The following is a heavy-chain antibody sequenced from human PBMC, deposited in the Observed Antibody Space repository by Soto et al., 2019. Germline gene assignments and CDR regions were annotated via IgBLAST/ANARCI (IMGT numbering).Heavy chain of an antibody. J-gene: IGHJ6*02. Sequence: GGSLRLSCAGSVFTFSGYAMTWVRQAPGKGLEWVSVISTSGDRPDYADSVKGRFTISRDNSKNTVCLQMNTLRAEDTAVYYCARMVGHYYGMDVWGRGTTVTVSS. CDR1: VFTFSGYA. CDR3: ARMVGHYYGMDV. CDR2: ISTSGDRP. V-gene: IGHV3-23*01. D-gene: IGHD2-8*01.